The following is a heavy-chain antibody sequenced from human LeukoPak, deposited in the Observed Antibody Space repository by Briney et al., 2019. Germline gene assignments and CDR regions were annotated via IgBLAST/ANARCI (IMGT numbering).Heavy chain of an antibody. D-gene: IGHD6-19*01. CDR2: INWNGGST. CDR3: ARRYSSAWSFDY. V-gene: IGHV3-20*04. Sequence: GGSLRLSCAASGFTFDDYGMSWVRQAPGKGLEWVSGINWNGGSTGYADSVKGRFTISRDNSKNTLYLQMNSLRAEDTAVYYCARRYSSAWSFDYWGQGTLVTVSS. J-gene: IGHJ4*02. CDR1: GFTFDDYG.